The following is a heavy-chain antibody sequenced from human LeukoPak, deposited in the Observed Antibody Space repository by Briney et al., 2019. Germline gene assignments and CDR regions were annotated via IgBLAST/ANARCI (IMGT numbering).Heavy chain of an antibody. Sequence: GASVKVSCKASGYTFTSYGIGWVRQAPGQGLEWMGWISAYNGNTNYAQKLQGRVTMTTDTSTSTAYMELRSLRSDDTAVYYCARDRIAAANPYYYYYMDVWGKGTTVTISS. CDR2: ISAYNGNT. CDR3: ARDRIAAANPYYYYYMDV. CDR1: GYTFTSYG. J-gene: IGHJ6*03. D-gene: IGHD6-13*01. V-gene: IGHV1-18*01.